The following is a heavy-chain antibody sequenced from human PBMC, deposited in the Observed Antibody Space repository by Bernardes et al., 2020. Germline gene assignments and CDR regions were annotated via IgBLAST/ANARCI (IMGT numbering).Heavy chain of an antibody. CDR2: IKQDGSEK. Sequence: GGSLRLSCAASGFTFRSYWMSWVRQAPGPGLEWVANIKQDGSEKYYVDSVKGRFTISRDNAKNSLYLQMNSLRAEDTAVYYCARASRDDNWYFDLWGRGTLVTVSS. CDR1: GFTFRSYW. J-gene: IGHJ2*01. V-gene: IGHV3-7*03. CDR3: ARASRDDNWYFDL. D-gene: IGHD1-1*01.